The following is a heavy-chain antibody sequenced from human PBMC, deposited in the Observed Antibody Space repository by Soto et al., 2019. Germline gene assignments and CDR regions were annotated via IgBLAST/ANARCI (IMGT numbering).Heavy chain of an antibody. CDR3: ARSMQWLIQSLDH. D-gene: IGHD6-19*01. CDR2: MYFSGST. CDR1: GASISSSTHY. Sequence: SETLPLTCTVSGASISSSTHYWGWIRQPPGKGLEWIGSMYFSGSTYYNPSLKSRVTISVDTSNNQVSLKLSSVTAADTSVYYCARSMQWLIQSLDHWGQGTLVTVSS. V-gene: IGHV4-39*01. J-gene: IGHJ4*02.